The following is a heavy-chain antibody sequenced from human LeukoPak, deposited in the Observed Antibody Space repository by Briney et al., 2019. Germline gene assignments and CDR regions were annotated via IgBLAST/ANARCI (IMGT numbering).Heavy chain of an antibody. Sequence: GESLRISCRGSGYSFTSYWISWVRQMPGKGLEWMGRIDPSDSYTNYSPSFQGHVTISADKSISTAYLQWNSLKASDTAMYYCGRRYYYSGADAFDIWGQGTLVTVSS. D-gene: IGHD3-10*01. CDR2: IDPSDSYT. J-gene: IGHJ3*02. CDR1: GYSFTSYW. V-gene: IGHV5-10-1*01. CDR3: GRRYYYSGADAFDI.